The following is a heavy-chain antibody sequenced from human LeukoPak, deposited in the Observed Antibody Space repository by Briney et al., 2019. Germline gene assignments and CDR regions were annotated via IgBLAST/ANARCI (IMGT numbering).Heavy chain of an antibody. CDR3: ARVYYDCVWGSYHYFDY. J-gene: IGHJ4*02. V-gene: IGHV4-61*01. CDR1: GGSVSSGSYY. Sequence: KSSETLSLTSTVSGGSVSSGSYYWSWIRQPPGEGLEWIGYIYYSGSTNYNPSLKSRVTISVDTSKNQFSLKLSSVTAADTAVYYCARVYYDCVWGSYHYFDYWGQGTLVTVSS. CDR2: IYYSGST. D-gene: IGHD3-16*02.